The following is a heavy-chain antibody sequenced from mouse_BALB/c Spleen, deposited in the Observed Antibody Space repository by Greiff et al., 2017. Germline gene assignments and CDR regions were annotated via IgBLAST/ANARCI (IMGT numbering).Heavy chain of an antibody. CDR1: GYTFSSYW. J-gene: IGHJ2*01. V-gene: IGHV1-9*01. Sequence: QAQLQQSGAELMKPGASVKISCKATGYTFSSYWIEWVKQRPGHGLEWIGEILPGSGSTNYNEKFKGKATFTADTSSNTAYMQLSSLTSEDSAVYYCAREAAYYRYDDYWGQGTTLTVSS. CDR2: ILPGSGST. D-gene: IGHD2-14*01. CDR3: AREAAYYRYDDY.